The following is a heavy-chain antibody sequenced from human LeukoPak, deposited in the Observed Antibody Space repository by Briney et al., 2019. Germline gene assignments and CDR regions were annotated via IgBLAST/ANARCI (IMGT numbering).Heavy chain of an antibody. J-gene: IGHJ4*02. CDR3: ARQSLGASGLDH. CDR1: GLRFNSHH. CDR2: APHDRSSP. Sequence: GGSLRLSCAVSGLRFNSHHMHWVRQAPNKGLEWVAVAPHDRSSPSHAASVNGRFTISRDNSKDTLFLHMDSLRVDDTAIYYCARQSLGASGLDHWGQGVLVTVSS. D-gene: IGHD1-26*01. V-gene: IGHV3-30*03.